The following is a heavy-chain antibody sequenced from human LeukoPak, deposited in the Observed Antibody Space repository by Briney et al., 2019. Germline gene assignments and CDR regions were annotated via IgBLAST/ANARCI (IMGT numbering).Heavy chain of an antibody. CDR1: GGPFSDYY. D-gene: IGHD5-18*01. V-gene: IGHV4-34*01. Sequence: KPSETLSLTCAAYGGPFSDYYWIWIRQSPGMGLQWIGEISHSGNTNYNPSLERRLTMSVDTSKNQFSLKLNSVTAADTGVYYCARDGYTSGRGFDLWGQGTLVTVSS. CDR3: ARDGYTSGRGFDL. CDR2: ISHSGNT. J-gene: IGHJ5*02.